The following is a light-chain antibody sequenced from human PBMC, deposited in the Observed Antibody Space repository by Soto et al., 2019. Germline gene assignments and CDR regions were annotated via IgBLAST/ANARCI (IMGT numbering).Light chain of an antibody. Sequence: QSVLTQPASVSGSPGQSITISCTGTSSDVGSYNLVTWYQHNPGKAPKLLIYDVSKWPSGVSNRFSGSKSGNTASLAIIGLQAEDEADYYCQSYDSSLSGSGVFGTGTKVTVL. CDR1: SSDVGSYNL. CDR3: QSYDSSLSGSGV. V-gene: IGLV2-14*02. CDR2: DVS. J-gene: IGLJ1*01.